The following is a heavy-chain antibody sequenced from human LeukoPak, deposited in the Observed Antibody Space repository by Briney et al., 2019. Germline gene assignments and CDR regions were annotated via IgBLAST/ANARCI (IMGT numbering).Heavy chain of an antibody. CDR3: ARGDCSSSSCSGFYGMDV. CDR1: GFTLSSYV. Sequence: GGSLRLSCEASGFTLSSYVMGWVRQAPGKGLEWVSLISGGRGSTYYADSVKGRFTVSRDNSKNTLYMELNSLRAEDTAVYYCARGDCSSSSCSGFYGMDVWGQGTTVTVSS. D-gene: IGHD2-2*01. V-gene: IGHV3-23*01. CDR2: ISGGRGST. J-gene: IGHJ6*02.